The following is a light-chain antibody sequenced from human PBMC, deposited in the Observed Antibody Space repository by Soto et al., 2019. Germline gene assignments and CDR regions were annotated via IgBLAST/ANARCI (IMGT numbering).Light chain of an antibody. V-gene: IGKV3-20*01. CDR3: QQYGSSLFT. Sequence: EIVFTQSPGTLSLFSGEKATLSCRASQSVRSNFLAWYQQKPGQAPRVLIYGTSIRASGVPERFSGGGSGTDFTLTITRLEPEDFAVYYCQQYGSSLFTFGPGTKVDIK. J-gene: IGKJ3*01. CDR2: GTS. CDR1: QSVRSNF.